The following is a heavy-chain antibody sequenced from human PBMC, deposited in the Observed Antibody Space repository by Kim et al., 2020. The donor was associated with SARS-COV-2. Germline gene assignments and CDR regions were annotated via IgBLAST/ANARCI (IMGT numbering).Heavy chain of an antibody. CDR2: VNNGGNA. J-gene: IGHJ4*02. V-gene: IGHV3-23*01. Sequence: GGSLRLSCAASGFTFSRRAMSWVRQTPGKGFEWIASVNNGGNAYYADSVKGRFTVSRDITMDTLYLQMNSLTAEDTALYYCAKDHPSNGWPTFDSWGQR. CDR3: AKDHPSNGWPTFDS. CDR1: GFTFSRRA. D-gene: IGHD6-19*01.